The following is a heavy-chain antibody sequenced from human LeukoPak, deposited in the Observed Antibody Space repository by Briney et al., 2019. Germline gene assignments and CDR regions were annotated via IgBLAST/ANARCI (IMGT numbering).Heavy chain of an antibody. CDR3: ARGAAAAILDY. D-gene: IGHD6-13*01. V-gene: IGHV3-74*01. CDR1: GFTFSSYW. CDR2: INSDGSST. J-gene: IGHJ4*02. Sequence: GGSLRLSCAASGFTFSSYWMHWVRQAPGKGLVWVSRINSDGSSTSYADSVKGRFTISRDNAKNSLYLQMNSLRAEDTAVYYCARGAAAAILDYWGQGTLVTVSS.